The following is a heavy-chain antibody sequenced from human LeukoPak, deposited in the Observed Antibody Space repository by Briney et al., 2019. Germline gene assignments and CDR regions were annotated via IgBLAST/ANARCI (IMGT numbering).Heavy chain of an antibody. J-gene: IGHJ4*02. CDR1: GYTFTTFE. CDR3: ARVDTGLTY. V-gene: IGHV1-8*02. CDR2: VNPNSGDT. D-gene: IGHD2-8*02. Sequence: ASLKVSCKASGYTFTTFEISWVRQAPGQGLEWMGCVNPNSGDTGYAQQIQGRVNLTRNTAIATAYMELSSLKSEDTAVYYCARVDTGLTYWGQGTLIIVSS.